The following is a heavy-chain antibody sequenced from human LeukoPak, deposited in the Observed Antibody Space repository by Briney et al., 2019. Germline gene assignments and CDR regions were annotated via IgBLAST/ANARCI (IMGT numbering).Heavy chain of an antibody. CDR3: ARDQVFGNWFDP. Sequence: GGSLRLSCAASGFTFSSYGMHWVRQAPGKGLEWMAFIRYDGSNKYYADSVKGRFTISRDNSKNTLYLQMNSLRAEDTAVYYCARDQVFGNWFDPWGQGTLVTVSS. D-gene: IGHD3-3*01. V-gene: IGHV3-30*02. CDR2: IRYDGSNK. CDR1: GFTFSSYG. J-gene: IGHJ5*02.